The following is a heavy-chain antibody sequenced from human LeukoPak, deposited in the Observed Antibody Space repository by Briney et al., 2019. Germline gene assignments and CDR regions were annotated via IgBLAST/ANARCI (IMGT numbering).Heavy chain of an antibody. D-gene: IGHD3-10*01. CDR2: IHSSTRK. Sequence: PSETLSLTCTVSGGSIGSYYWSWIRQPAGKGLEWIGRIHSSTRKNYNPSIKSRVTMSLDTSKNQFSLKVDSVTAADTAIYYCAREAVDYGSGSLDYWGQGTLVAVSS. CDR1: GGSIGSYY. CDR3: AREAVDYGSGSLDY. V-gene: IGHV4-4*07. J-gene: IGHJ4*02.